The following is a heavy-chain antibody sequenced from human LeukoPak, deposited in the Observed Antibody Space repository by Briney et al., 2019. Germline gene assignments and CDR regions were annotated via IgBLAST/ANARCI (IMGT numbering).Heavy chain of an antibody. CDR3: AKGSFGGWLQLDY. D-gene: IGHD5-24*01. Sequence: GGSLRLSCAASGFTFSSYAMSRVRQAPGKGLEWVSAISGSGGSTYYADSVKGRFTISRDNSKNTLYLQMNSLRAEDTAVYYCAKGSFGGWLQLDYWGQGTLVTVSS. CDR2: ISGSGGST. V-gene: IGHV3-23*01. J-gene: IGHJ4*02. CDR1: GFTFSSYA.